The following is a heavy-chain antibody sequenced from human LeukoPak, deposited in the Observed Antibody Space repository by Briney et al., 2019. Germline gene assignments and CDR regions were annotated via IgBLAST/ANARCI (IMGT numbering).Heavy chain of an antibody. J-gene: IGHJ4*02. V-gene: IGHV4-59*01. CDR2: IYYSGST. Sequence: PSETLSLTCTVSGGSISSYYWSWIRQPPGKGLEWIGYIYYSGSTNYNPSLKSRVTISVDTSKNQFSLKLTSVTTADTAVYYCARELPVAVYGSGSYSFDYWGQGTLVTVSS. CDR3: ARELPVAVYGSGSYSFDY. CDR1: GGSISSYY. D-gene: IGHD3-10*01.